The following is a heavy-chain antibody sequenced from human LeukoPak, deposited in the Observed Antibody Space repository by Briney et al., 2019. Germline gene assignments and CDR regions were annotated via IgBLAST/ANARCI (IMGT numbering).Heavy chain of an antibody. CDR3: ARDRGYDTFDY. D-gene: IGHD5-12*01. CDR2: IKEDGSDK. Sequence: GGSLRLSXAASGFTFRSFWMSWVRQTPGKGLEWVANIKEDGSDKNYVDSVKGRFTISRDNTKSSVFLQMNSLRDEDTAVYFCARDRGYDTFDYWGQGTLVTVSS. CDR1: GFTFRSFW. V-gene: IGHV3-7*01. J-gene: IGHJ4*02.